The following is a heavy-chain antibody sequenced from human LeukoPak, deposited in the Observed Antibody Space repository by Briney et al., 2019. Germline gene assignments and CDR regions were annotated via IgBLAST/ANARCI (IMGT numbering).Heavy chain of an antibody. CDR1: GFTFSSYA. CDR2: ISYDGSNK. D-gene: IGHD2-21*02. J-gene: IGHJ5*02. V-gene: IGHV3-30*04. CDR3: AKMVTATMRNWFDP. Sequence: GRSLRLSCAASGFTFSSYAMHWVRQAPGKGLEWVAVISYDGSNKYYADSVKGRFTISRDNSKNTLYLQMNSLRAEDTAVYYCAKMVTATMRNWFDPWGHGTQVTVSS.